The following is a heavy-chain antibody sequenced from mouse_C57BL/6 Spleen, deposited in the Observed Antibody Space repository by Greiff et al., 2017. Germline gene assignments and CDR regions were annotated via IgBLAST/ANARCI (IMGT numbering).Heavy chain of an antibody. CDR3: ARDGLLFSFAY. V-gene: IGHV1-20*01. J-gene: IGHJ3*01. Sequence: VQLQQSGPELVNPGDSVKISCKASGYSFTCYFMNWVMQSHGKSLEWIGRINPYNGAPFYNQKFKGKATLTVDKSSSTAHMELRSLTSEDSAVYYCARDGLLFSFAYWGQGTLVTVSA. CDR1: GYSFTCYF. CDR2: INPYNGAP. D-gene: IGHD1-2*01.